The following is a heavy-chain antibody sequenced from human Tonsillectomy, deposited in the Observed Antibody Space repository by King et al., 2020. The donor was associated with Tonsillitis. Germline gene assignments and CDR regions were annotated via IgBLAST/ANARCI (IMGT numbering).Heavy chain of an antibody. D-gene: IGHD3-9*01. V-gene: IGHV4-4*02. Sequence: QLQESGPGLVKPSGTLSLTCAVSSGSISSSNWWSWVRQPPGKGLEWSGEIYHSGSTNYNPSLKSRVTISVDKSKNQFSLKLSSVTAADTAVYYCARGQTYYDILTGSNDAFDIWGQGTMVTVSS. CDR3: ARGQTYYDILTGSNDAFDI. J-gene: IGHJ3*02. CDR2: IYHSGST. CDR1: SGSISSSNW.